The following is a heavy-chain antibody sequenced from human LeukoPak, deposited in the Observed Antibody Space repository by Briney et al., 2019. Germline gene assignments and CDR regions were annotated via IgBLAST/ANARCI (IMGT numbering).Heavy chain of an antibody. D-gene: IGHD3-10*01. Sequence: SETLSLTCTVSDGSISIYYWNWIRQPPGKGLEWIGYIYNSGSSTIYNPSLQSRVTISVDMSKNQFSLRLSSVTTADTAVYFCVRDRESTYWGQGILVTVSS. V-gene: IGHV4-59*01. J-gene: IGHJ4*02. CDR2: IYNSGSST. CDR1: DGSISIYY. CDR3: VRDRESTY.